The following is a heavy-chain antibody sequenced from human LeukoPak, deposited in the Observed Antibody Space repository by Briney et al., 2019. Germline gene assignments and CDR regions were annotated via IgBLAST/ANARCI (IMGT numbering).Heavy chain of an antibody. CDR3: ARGVWYCSSTSCPSLDY. J-gene: IGHJ4*02. CDR2: IIPIFGTA. Sequence: SVKVSCKASGGTFSSYAISWVRQAPGQGLEWMGGIIPIFGTANYAQRFQGRVTITADESTSTAYMELSSLRSEDTAVYYCARGVWYCSSTSCPSLDYWGQGTLVTVSS. CDR1: GGTFSSYA. D-gene: IGHD2-2*01. V-gene: IGHV1-69*13.